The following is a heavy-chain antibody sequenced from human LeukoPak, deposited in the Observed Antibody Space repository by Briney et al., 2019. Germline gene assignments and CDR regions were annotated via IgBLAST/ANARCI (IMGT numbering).Heavy chain of an antibody. D-gene: IGHD4-11*01. V-gene: IGHV3-7*04. CDR1: GFTFSSYA. J-gene: IGHJ4*02. Sequence: TGGSLRLSCAASGFTFSSYAMSWVRQAPGKGLEWVANINPDGSGTYHVDSVKGRFTISRDNAKNSLYLQMTSLRAEDTAVYYCARAINYNFDQWGQGTLVTVSS. CDR2: INPDGSGT. CDR3: ARAINYNFDQ.